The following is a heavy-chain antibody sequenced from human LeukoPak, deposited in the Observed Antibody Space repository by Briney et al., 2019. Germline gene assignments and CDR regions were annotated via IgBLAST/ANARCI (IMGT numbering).Heavy chain of an antibody. J-gene: IGHJ4*02. CDR3: ARRGSGWSLDY. CDR2: IYSGGST. V-gene: IGHV3-66*04. CDR1: GFTVSSNY. Sequence: PGGSLRLSCAASGFTVSSNYMSWVRQAPGQGLEWVSVIYSGGSTYYADSVKGRFTITRDNSKNTLYLQMNSLRAEDTAVYYCARRGSGWSLDYWGQGTLVTVSS. D-gene: IGHD6-19*01.